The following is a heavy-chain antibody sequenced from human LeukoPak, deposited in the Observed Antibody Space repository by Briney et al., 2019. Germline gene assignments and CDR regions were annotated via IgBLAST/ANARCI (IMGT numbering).Heavy chain of an antibody. V-gene: IGHV3-48*01. J-gene: IGHJ4*02. CDR2: ISSTRSTI. CDR3: VRGDENYYGSGSHDS. Sequence: GGSLRLSCAASGFTFSNYGMNWVRQAPGKGLEWVSYISSTRSTISYADSVKGRFTISRDNAMNSLYLQMNSLRPEDTALYYCVRGDENYYGSGSHDSWGQGTLVTVSS. D-gene: IGHD3-10*01. CDR1: GFTFSNYG.